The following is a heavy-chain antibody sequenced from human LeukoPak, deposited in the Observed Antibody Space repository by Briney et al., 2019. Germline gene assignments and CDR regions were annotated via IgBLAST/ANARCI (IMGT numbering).Heavy chain of an antibody. V-gene: IGHV2-5*01. D-gene: IGHD3-22*01. Sequence: ESGPTLVKPTQTLTLTCTFSGFSLSTSGVGVGWIRQPPGKALEWLALIYWNDDKRYNPSLKSRLTITKDTSKNQVVLTMTNMDPVDTATYYCAHRPPQSRDSSGYYRHWFDPWGQGTLITVSS. J-gene: IGHJ5*02. CDR3: AHRPPQSRDSSGYYRHWFDP. CDR1: GFSLSTSGVG. CDR2: IYWNDDK.